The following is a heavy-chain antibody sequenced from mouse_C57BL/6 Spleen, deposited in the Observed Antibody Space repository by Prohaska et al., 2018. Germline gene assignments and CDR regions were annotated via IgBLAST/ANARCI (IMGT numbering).Heavy chain of an antibody. D-gene: IGHD2-5*01. Sequence: QVQLQQPGAELVRPGSSVKLSCKASGYTFTSYWMHWVKQRPIQGLEWIGNIDPSDSETHYNQKFKDKATLTVDKSSSTAYMQLSSLTSEDSAVYYCARDSNYFHYFDYWGQGTTLTVSS. CDR1: GYTFTSYW. CDR2: IDPSDSET. V-gene: IGHV1-52*01. J-gene: IGHJ2*01. CDR3: ARDSNYFHYFDY.